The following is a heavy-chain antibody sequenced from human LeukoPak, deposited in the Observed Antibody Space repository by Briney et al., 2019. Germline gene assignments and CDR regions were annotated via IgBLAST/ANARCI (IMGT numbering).Heavy chain of an antibody. CDR1: GFTFSTHA. V-gene: IGHV3-30*18. Sequence: GGSLRLSCAASGFTFSTHAMHWVRQAPGKGLEWVAVISYDGSTKFYADSVKGRFTISRDNSKSTLYLLMNSLGGEDTAVYYCAKDRVGSPQNDAFNIWGQGTMVTVSS. J-gene: IGHJ3*02. CDR3: AKDRVGSPQNDAFNI. CDR2: ISYDGSTK. D-gene: IGHD1-26*01.